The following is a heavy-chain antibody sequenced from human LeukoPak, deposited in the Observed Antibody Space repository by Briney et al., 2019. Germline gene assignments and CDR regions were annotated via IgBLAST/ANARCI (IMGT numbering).Heavy chain of an antibody. CDR2: ISYDGSNK. CDR3: ASGGFYDFWSGYLWGYYYMDV. D-gene: IGHD3-3*01. CDR1: GFTFSSYA. V-gene: IGHV3-30-3*01. J-gene: IGHJ6*03. Sequence: GGSLRLSCAASGFTFSSYAMHWVRQAPGKGLEWVAVISYDGSNKYYADSVKGRFTISRDNSKNTLYLQMNSLRAEDTAVYYCASGGFYDFWSGYLWGYYYMDVWGKGTTVTVSS.